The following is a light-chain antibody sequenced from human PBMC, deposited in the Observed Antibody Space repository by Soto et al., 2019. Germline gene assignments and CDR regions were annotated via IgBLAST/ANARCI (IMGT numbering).Light chain of an antibody. Sequence: EIVLTQSPGTLSLSPGERATLSCRASQSVSSSYLAWYQQKPGQAPRLLIYGASSRATGIPDRFSVSGSGTDFTLTISRLEPEDFAVYYCQQYGSSPGTFGQGTNLAIK. CDR1: QSVSSSY. CDR2: GAS. V-gene: IGKV3-20*01. J-gene: IGKJ2*01. CDR3: QQYGSSPGT.